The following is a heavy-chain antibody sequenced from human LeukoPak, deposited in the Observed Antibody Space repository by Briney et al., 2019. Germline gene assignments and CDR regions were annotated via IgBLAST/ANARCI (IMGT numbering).Heavy chain of an antibody. CDR1: GFTFSSYA. J-gene: IGHJ5*02. CDR2: IYSGGST. V-gene: IGHV3-66*01. D-gene: IGHD1-1*01. CDR3: ARDPGERS. Sequence: GGSLRLSCAASGFTFSSYAMSWVRQAPGKGLEWVSVIYSGGSTYYADSVKGRFTISRDNSKNTLYLQMNSLRAEDTAVYYCARDPGERSWGQGTLVTVSS.